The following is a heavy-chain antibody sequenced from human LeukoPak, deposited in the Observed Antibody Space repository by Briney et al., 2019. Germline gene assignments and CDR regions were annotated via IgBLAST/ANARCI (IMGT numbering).Heavy chain of an antibody. CDR2: INHSGST. J-gene: IGHJ6*04. CDR3: ARTNSDGSGTYYKNHYYGMDV. Sequence: SETLSLTCAVYGGSFSGYYWSWIRQPPGKGLEWIGEINHSGSTNYNPSLKSRVTVSVDTSKNQFPLKLSSVTAADTAVYYCARTNSDGSGTYYKNHYYGMDVGGKGTTVTVSS. D-gene: IGHD3-10*01. V-gene: IGHV4-34*01. CDR1: GGSFSGYY.